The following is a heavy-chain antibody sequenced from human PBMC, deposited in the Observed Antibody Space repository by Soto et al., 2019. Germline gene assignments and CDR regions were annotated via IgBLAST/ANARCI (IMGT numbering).Heavy chain of an antibody. J-gene: IGHJ3*01. V-gene: IGHV3-15*07. CDR3: THSWKYYSDNSV. Sequence: EEQLVESGGGLVKPGGSLRLSCAGSGFTFSLAWMNWVRQAPGKGLEWVGRIKSEGSGGTTDYAASVKGRFTISRDDSINTLYLQMNNLKTEYTAFYYCTHSWKYYSDNSVWVQGTMVTVSS. CDR1: GFTFSLAW. CDR2: IKSEGSGGTT. D-gene: IGHD3-22*01.